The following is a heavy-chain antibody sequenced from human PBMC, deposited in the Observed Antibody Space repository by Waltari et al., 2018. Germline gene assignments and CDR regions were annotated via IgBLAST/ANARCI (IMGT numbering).Heavy chain of an antibody. CDR2: INFTTGGP. D-gene: IGHD5-12*01. CDR1: GNTLSGYF. J-gene: IGHJ5*02. Sequence: QVLLAQSGAEVKMPGASVRVSCSGNTLSGYFLHLVRQAPGQGLEWMGWINFTTGGPLYAQKCRGRVTITANESTSTAYMGRSSLRSEDTAVYYCARVYDYLPGRGWFDPWGQGTLVTVSS. CDR3: ARVYDYLPGRGWFDP. V-gene: IGHV1-2*02.